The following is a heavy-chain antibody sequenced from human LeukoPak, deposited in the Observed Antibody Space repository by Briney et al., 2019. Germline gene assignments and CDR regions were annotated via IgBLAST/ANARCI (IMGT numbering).Heavy chain of an antibody. CDR1: GFTFSSYS. Sequence: GGSLRLSCAASGFTFSSYSMNWVRQAPGKGLEWVSSISSSSSYIYYADSVKGRFTVSRDNAKNSLYLQMNSLRAEDTAVYYCARGGGARPFGYWGQGTLVTVSS. CDR3: ARGGGARPFGY. CDR2: ISSSSSYI. D-gene: IGHD6-6*01. V-gene: IGHV3-21*01. J-gene: IGHJ4*02.